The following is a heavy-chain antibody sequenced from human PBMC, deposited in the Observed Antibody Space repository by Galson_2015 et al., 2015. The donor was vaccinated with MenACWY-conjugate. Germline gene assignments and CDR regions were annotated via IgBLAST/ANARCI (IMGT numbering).Heavy chain of an antibody. V-gene: IGHV1-3*01. Sequence: SVKVSCKAYGYTFTSYAMHWVRQAPGQRLEWMGWINAGNGNTKYSQKFQGRVTITRDTSASTAYMELSSLISEDTAVYYCARTLGSLFQLSSTSSYYFDYWGQGTLVTVSS. D-gene: IGHD6-13*01. CDR1: GYTFTSYA. CDR3: ARTLGSLFQLSSTSSYYFDY. CDR2: INAGNGNT. J-gene: IGHJ4*02.